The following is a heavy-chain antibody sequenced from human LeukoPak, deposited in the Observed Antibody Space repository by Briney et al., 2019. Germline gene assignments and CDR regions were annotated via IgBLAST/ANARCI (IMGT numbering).Heavy chain of an antibody. CDR2: IYYSGNT. V-gene: IGHV4-39*07. CDR1: GGSISSNSYF. D-gene: IGHD6-19*01. J-gene: IGHJ4*02. CDR3: ARVSRVADPPKLYFFDS. Sequence: ASETLSLTCTVSGGSISSNSYFWGWIRQPPGKGLEWIGSIYYSGNTYYNPSLKSRVTISVDTSKNQFSLKLSSVTAADTAVYYCARVSRVADPPKLYFFDSWGQGTLVTVSS.